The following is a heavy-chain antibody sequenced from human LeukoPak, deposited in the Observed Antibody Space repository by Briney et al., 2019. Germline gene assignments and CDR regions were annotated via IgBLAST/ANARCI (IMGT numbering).Heavy chain of an antibody. CDR3: ARPFLGYCSSTSCYTEAFDI. CDR1: GGSFSGYY. D-gene: IGHD2-2*02. V-gene: IGHV4-34*01. CDR2: INHSGST. J-gene: IGHJ3*02. Sequence: PSETLSLTCAVYGGSFSGYYWSWIRQPPGKGLEWIGEINHSGSTNYNPSLKSRVTISVDTSKNQFSLKLSSVTAADTAVYYCARPFLGYCSSTSCYTEAFDIWGQGTMVTVSS.